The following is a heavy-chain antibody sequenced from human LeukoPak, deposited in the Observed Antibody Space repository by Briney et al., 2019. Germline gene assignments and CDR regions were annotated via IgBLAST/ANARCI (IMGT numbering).Heavy chain of an antibody. CDR3: ARGQVPAARGYNWFDP. Sequence: SETLSLTCAVYGWSFNDYYWNWIRQPPRKGLEWIGEINARGDTNYNPSLKSRVNISVDTSKKQFSLRLTSMIAADTALYYCARGQVPAARGYNWFDPWGQGTLVTVSS. D-gene: IGHD2-2*01. J-gene: IGHJ5*02. V-gene: IGHV4-34*01. CDR2: INARGDT. CDR1: GWSFNDYY.